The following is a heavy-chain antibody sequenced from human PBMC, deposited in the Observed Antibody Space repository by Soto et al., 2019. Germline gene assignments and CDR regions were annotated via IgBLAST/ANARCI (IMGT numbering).Heavy chain of an antibody. D-gene: IGHD4-17*01. CDR2: IYWDDDK. CDR1: GFSLSTSGVG. V-gene: IGHV2-5*02. J-gene: IGHJ3*02. CDR3: AHFNDSGDFSPNDAFDI. Sequence: QITLKESGPTLVKPTQTLTLTCTFSGFSLSTSGVGVGWIRQPPGKALEWLALIYWDDDKRYSPSLKSRLTITKDTSKNQVVLTMTTMDTVDTATYYCAHFNDSGDFSPNDAFDIWGQGTMGTVSS.